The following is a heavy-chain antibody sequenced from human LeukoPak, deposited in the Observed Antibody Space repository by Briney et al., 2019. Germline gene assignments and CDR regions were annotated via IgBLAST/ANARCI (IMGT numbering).Heavy chain of an antibody. Sequence: SSEKVSCKASGSTFSSYAISWVRQAPGQGLEWMGRIIPIFGIANYAQKFQGRLTITADKSTGTAYMELSSLRSEDTAVYYCAREAGLQLWSYFDYWGQGPLVTVSS. D-gene: IGHD5-18*01. CDR3: AREAGLQLWSYFDY. V-gene: IGHV1-69*04. J-gene: IGHJ4*02. CDR2: IIPIFGIA. CDR1: GSTFSSYA.